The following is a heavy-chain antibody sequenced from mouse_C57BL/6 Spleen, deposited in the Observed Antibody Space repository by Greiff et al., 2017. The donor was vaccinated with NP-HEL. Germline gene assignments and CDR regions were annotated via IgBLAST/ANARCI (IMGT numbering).Heavy chain of an antibody. CDR3: ARDNGNYCFDY. D-gene: IGHD2-1*01. J-gene: IGHJ2*01. Sequence: EVKLMESEGGLVQPGSSMKLSCTASGFTFSDYYMAWVRQVPEKGLEWVANINYDGSSTYYLDSLKSRFIISRDNAKNILYLQMSSLKSEDTATYYCARDNGNYCFDYWGQGTTLTVSS. CDR1: GFTFSDYY. V-gene: IGHV5-16*01. CDR2: INYDGSST.